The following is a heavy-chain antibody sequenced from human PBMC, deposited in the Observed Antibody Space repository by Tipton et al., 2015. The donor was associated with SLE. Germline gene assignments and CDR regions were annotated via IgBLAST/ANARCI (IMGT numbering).Heavy chain of an antibody. V-gene: IGHV4-39*07. CDR1: GGSITDRNNY. Sequence: TLSLTCTVSGGSITDRNNYWGWIRQPPGKGLEWIGSIFNGWNTYYNPSLESRVTISVDASKNQFSLNLTSVTAADTALYYCARAGYSSGWYGRGFDNWGQGTLVTVSS. CDR2: IFNGWNT. J-gene: IGHJ4*02. CDR3: ARAGYSSGWYGRGFDN. D-gene: IGHD6-19*01.